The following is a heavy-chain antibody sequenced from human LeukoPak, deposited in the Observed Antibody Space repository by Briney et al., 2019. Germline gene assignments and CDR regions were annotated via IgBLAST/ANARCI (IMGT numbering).Heavy chain of an antibody. CDR2: ISGSGGST. Sequence: GGSLRLSCAASGFTVSSNYMSWVRQAPGKGLQWVSAISGSGGSTYYADSVKGRFTISRDNSKNTLYLQMNSLRAEDTAVYYCAREGGDRYCSSTSCRSRPRGVYYYYGMDVWGQGTTVTVSS. D-gene: IGHD2-2*01. V-gene: IGHV3-23*01. J-gene: IGHJ6*02. CDR3: AREGGDRYCSSTSCRSRPRGVYYYYGMDV. CDR1: GFTVSSNY.